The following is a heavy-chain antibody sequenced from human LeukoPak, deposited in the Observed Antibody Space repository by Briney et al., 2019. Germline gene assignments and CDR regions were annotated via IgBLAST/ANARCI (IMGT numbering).Heavy chain of an antibody. Sequence: SETLSLTCTVSGGSISSYYWSWIRQPPGKGLEWIGYIYYSGSTNYNPSLKSRVTISVNTSKNQFSLKLSSVTAADTAVYYCARTTEGGYTYDYFYYYYMDVWGKGTTVTISS. CDR1: GGSISSYY. V-gene: IGHV4-59*01. J-gene: IGHJ6*03. D-gene: IGHD5-18*01. CDR3: ARTTEGGYTYDYFYYYYMDV. CDR2: IYYSGST.